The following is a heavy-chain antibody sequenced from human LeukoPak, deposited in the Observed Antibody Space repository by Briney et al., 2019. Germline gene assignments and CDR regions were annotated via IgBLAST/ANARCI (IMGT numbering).Heavy chain of an antibody. CDR3: AKEATYSSTWYGADY. Sequence: SGGSLRLSCAASGFTFSGYAMSWVRQAPGKGLEWVSAIGGGGGSTYYVGSVKGRFTISRDNSKNTLYLQMNSLRAEDTAIYYCAKEATYSSTWYGADYWGQGTLVTVSS. D-gene: IGHD6-13*01. J-gene: IGHJ4*02. V-gene: IGHV3-23*01. CDR1: GFTFSGYA. CDR2: IGGGGGST.